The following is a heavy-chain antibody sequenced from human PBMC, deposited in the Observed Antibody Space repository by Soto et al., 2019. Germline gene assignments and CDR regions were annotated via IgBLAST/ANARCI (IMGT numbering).Heavy chain of an antibody. CDR3: ARSSRSYFDY. V-gene: IGHV4-31*03. CDR2: IYDSGST. CDR1: GGSISGSGYF. Sequence: SETLSLTCTVSGGSISGSGYFWSWIRQHPGKGLEWIGYIYDSGSTYYNPSLKSRVSLSVDTSKNQFSLNLTSVTAADTAMYYCARSSRSYFDYWGQGTLVTVSS. J-gene: IGHJ4*02.